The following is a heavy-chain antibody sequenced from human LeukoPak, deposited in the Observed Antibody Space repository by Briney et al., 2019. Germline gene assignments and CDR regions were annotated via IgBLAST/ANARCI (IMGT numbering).Heavy chain of an antibody. J-gene: IGHJ4*02. D-gene: IGHD2-8*01. V-gene: IGHV4-39*07. CDR2: IYYSGST. Sequence: KPSETLSLTCTVSGGSISSSSYYWGWIRQPPGKGLEWIGSIYYSGSTYYNPSLKSRVTISVDTSKNQFSLNLTSVTAADTAVYYCSRENGAFSPFGYWGQGTLVTVLS. CDR3: SRENGAFSPFGY. CDR1: GGSISSSSYY.